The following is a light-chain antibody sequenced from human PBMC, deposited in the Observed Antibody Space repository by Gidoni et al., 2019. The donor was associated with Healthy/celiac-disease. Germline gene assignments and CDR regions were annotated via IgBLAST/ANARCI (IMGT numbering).Light chain of an antibody. CDR1: SSNIGSNT. V-gene: IGLV1-44*01. CDR2: SNN. J-gene: IGLJ3*02. CDR3: AAWDDSLYWV. Sequence: SVLTQPPSAYGTPGQRVTISCSGSSSNIGSNTVNWYQQLPGTAPKLPIYSNNQRPSGVPDRFSGSKSGTSASLAISGLQSEDEADYYCAAWDDSLYWVFGGGTKLTVL.